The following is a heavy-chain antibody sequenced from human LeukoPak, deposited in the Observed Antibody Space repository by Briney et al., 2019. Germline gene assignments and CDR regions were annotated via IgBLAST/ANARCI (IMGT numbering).Heavy chain of an antibody. D-gene: IGHD3-10*01. J-gene: IGHJ4*02. CDR3: ARVGYYYGSGSYEYFDY. CDR1: GFTFSSYD. Sequence: QPGGSLRLSCAASGFTFSSYDMHWVRQATGKGLEWVSAIGTAGDTYYPGSVKGRFTISRENAKNSLYLQMNSLRAVDTAVYYCARVGYYYGSGSYEYFDYWGQGTLVTVSS. CDR2: IGTAGDT. V-gene: IGHV3-13*01.